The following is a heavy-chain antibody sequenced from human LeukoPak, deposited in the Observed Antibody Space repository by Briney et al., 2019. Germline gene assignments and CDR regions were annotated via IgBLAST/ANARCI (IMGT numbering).Heavy chain of an antibody. J-gene: IGHJ4*02. Sequence: SETLSLTCAVSGGSISSGGYSWSWIRQPPGKGLEWIGEINHSGSTNYNPSLKSRVTISVDTSKNQFSLKLSSVTAADTAVYYCARASIFGVVIDYWGQGTLVTVSS. CDR1: GGSISSGGYS. CDR3: ARASIFGVVIDY. D-gene: IGHD3-3*01. V-gene: IGHV4-34*01. CDR2: INHSGST.